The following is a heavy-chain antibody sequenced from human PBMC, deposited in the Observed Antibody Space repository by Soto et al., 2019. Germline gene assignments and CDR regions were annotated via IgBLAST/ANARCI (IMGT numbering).Heavy chain of an antibody. V-gene: IGHV1-46*01. CDR3: TRVPLDYTYGPDF. D-gene: IGHD5-18*01. CDR2: INPSGGST. Sequence: ASVKVSCKASGYTFTSYYMHWVRQAPGQGLEWMGIINPSGGSTSYAQKFQGRVTMTRDTSMSTVYMELSSLRSEDTAVYFCTRVPLDYTYGPDFWGQGTLVTVSS. CDR1: GYTFTSYY. J-gene: IGHJ4*02.